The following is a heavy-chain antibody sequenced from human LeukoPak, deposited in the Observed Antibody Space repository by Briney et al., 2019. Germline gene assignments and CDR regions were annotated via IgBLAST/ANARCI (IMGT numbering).Heavy chain of an antibody. Sequence: ASVKVSCKVSGYTFTSYGISWVRQAPGQGLEWMGWISAYNVNTNYAQKLQGRVTMTTDTSTSTAYMELRSLRSDDTAVYYCARDKVRYDFWSGYSPDEYYYYGMDVWGQGTTVTVSS. J-gene: IGHJ6*02. D-gene: IGHD3-3*01. V-gene: IGHV1-18*01. CDR1: GYTFTSYG. CDR3: ARDKVRYDFWSGYSPDEYYYYGMDV. CDR2: ISAYNVNT.